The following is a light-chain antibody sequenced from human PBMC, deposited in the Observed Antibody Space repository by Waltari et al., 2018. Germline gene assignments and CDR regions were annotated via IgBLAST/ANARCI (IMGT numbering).Light chain of an antibody. J-gene: IGLJ3*02. V-gene: IGLV1-44*01. CDR3: ATWDDSLNGRV. CDR2: ANY. CDR1: SSNIGINT. Sequence: QSVLTQPPLASGTPGQRVTISCSGTSSNIGINTATWYQQLPGTPPKLLIYANYHRPSGVPDRFSASKSDTSASLAISGLQSEDEADYFCATWDDSLNGRVFGGGTKLAVL.